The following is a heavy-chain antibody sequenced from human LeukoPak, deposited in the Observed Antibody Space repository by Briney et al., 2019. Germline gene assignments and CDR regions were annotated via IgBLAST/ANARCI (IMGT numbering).Heavy chain of an antibody. V-gene: IGHV4-59*01. J-gene: IGHJ4*02. Sequence: SETLSLTCTVSGGSISTYYWSWIRQPPGKGLEWIGYIYYSGSTNYNPSLNSRVSISVDTSKNQFSLKLSSVTAADTAVYYCARGPYYYGSMYYFDYWGQGTLVTVSS. CDR2: IYYSGST. D-gene: IGHD3-10*01. CDR1: GGSISTYY. CDR3: ARGPYYYGSMYYFDY.